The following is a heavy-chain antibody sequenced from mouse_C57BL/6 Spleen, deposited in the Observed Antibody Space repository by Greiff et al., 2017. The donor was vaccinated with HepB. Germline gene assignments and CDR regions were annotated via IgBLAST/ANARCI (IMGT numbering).Heavy chain of an antibody. CDR1: GYTFTSYW. J-gene: IGHJ1*03. D-gene: IGHD1-1*01. CDR2: IDPSDSYT. V-gene: IGHV1-69*01. Sequence: QVQLQQPGAELVMPGASVKLSCKASGYTFTSYWMHWVKQRPGQGLEWIGEIDPSDSYTNYNQKFKGKSTLTVDKSSSTAYMQLSSLTSEDSAVYYCARWAFITTVVAHWYFDVWGTGTTVTVSS. CDR3: ARWAFITTVVAHWYFDV.